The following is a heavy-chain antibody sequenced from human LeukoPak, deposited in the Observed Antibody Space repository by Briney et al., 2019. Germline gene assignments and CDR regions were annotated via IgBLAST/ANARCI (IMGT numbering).Heavy chain of an antibody. V-gene: IGHV3-33*08. CDR1: GFTFSSYA. Sequence: PGGSLRLSCAASGFTFSSYAMRWVRQAPGKGLEWVAVIWYDGSNKYYADSVKGRFTISRDNSKNTLYLQMNSLRAEDTAVYYCAREDYYDSSGYSSPDYWGQGTLVTVSS. CDR2: IWYDGSNK. J-gene: IGHJ4*02. CDR3: AREDYYDSSGYSSPDY. D-gene: IGHD3-22*01.